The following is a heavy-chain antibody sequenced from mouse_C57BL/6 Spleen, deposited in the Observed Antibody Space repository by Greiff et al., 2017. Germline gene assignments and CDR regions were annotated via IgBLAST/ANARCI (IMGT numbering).Heavy chain of an antibody. CDR3: SRYGYDYFDY. J-gene: IGHJ2*01. D-gene: IGHD2-2*01. Sequence: VQLQQPGAELVKPGASVKLSCKASGYTFTSYWMHWVKQRPGQGLEWIGMIHPNSGSTNYNEKFKSKATLTVDKSSSTAYMQLSSLTSEDSSVYYCSRYGYDYFDYWGQGTTLTVSS. V-gene: IGHV1-64*01. CDR2: IHPNSGST. CDR1: GYTFTSYW.